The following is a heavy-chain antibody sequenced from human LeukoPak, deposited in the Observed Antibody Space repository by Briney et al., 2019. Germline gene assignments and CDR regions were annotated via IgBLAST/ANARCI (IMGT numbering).Heavy chain of an antibody. CDR1: GFTFSSYW. V-gene: IGHV3-7*01. CDR3: ATNMGATMRADY. J-gene: IGHJ4*02. Sequence: PGGSLRLSCAASGFTFSSYWMSRVRQAPGKGLEWVANIKQDGSEKYYVDSVKGRFTIPRDNAKNSLYLQMNSLRAEDTAVYYCATNMGATMRADYWGQGTLVTVSS. CDR2: IKQDGSEK. D-gene: IGHD1-26*01.